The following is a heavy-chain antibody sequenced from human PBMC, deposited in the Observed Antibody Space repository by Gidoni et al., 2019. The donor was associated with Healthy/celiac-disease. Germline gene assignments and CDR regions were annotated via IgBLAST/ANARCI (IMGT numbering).Heavy chain of an antibody. CDR1: GGSISSSSYY. CDR2: IYYSGST. Sequence: QLQLQESGPGLVKPSETLSLTCTVSGGSISSSSYYWGWLRQPPGKGLEWIGSIYYSGSTYYNPSLKSRVTISVDTSKNQFSLKLSSVTAADTAVYYCAGKQLWRVYWGQGTLVTVSS. V-gene: IGHV4-39*01. D-gene: IGHD5-18*01. J-gene: IGHJ4*02. CDR3: AGKQLWRVY.